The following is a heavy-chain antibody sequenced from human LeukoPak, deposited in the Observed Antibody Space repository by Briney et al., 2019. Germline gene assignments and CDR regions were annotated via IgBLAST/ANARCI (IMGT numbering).Heavy chain of an antibody. D-gene: IGHD2-21*01. CDR2: INPYTGGT. J-gene: IGHJ5*02. CDR1: GYSFADYY. CDR3: ARADRLHGGPYLIGP. V-gene: IGHV1-2*02. Sequence: GASVKVSCRASGYSFADYYMHWVRQAPGQGLEWMGWINPYTGGTLSAQKFQGRVTMTRDTSITTVYMEASWLTSDDTAIYYCARADRLHGGPYLIGPWGQGTLVTVSS.